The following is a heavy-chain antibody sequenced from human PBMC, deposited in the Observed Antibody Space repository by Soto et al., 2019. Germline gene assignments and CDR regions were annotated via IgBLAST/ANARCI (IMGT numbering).Heavy chain of an antibody. CDR1: GVTFSNYA. V-gene: IGHV3-23*01. CDR3: AVGRRKTSGSNTGFDP. D-gene: IGHD2-15*01. Sequence: GSLRLSCAASGVTFSNYAMNWVRQAPGKGLEWVSTISDTGGGTFYAASVRGRFTISRDNSNNTLYLQMHSLRADDTAVYFCAVGRRKTSGSNTGFDPWGRGT. J-gene: IGHJ5*02. CDR2: ISDTGGGT.